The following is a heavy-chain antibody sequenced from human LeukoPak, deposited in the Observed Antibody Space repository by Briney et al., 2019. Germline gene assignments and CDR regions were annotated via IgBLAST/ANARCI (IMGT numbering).Heavy chain of an antibody. V-gene: IGHV3-30-3*01. CDR3: ARESDNYDYVWGSYRYTGGFDY. CDR1: GFTFSSYA. Sequence: GGSLRLSCAASGFTFSSYAMHWVRQAPGKGLEWVAVISYDGSNKYYADSVKGQFTISRDNSKNTLYLQMNSLRAEDTAVYYCARESDNYDYVWGSYRYTGGFDYWGQGTLVTVSS. D-gene: IGHD3-16*02. J-gene: IGHJ4*02. CDR2: ISYDGSNK.